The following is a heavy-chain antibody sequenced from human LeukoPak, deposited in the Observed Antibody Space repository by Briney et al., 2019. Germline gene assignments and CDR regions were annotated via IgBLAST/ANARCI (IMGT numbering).Heavy chain of an antibody. Sequence: TSETLSLTCTVSGGSISSYYWSWIRQPPGKGLGWIGYIYYSGSTNYNPSLKSRVTISVDTSKNQFSLKLSSVTAADTAVYYCARHDHYGSGSYYNWFDPWGQGTLVTVSS. CDR1: GGSISSYY. CDR3: ARHDHYGSGSYYNWFDP. D-gene: IGHD3-10*01. J-gene: IGHJ5*02. V-gene: IGHV4-59*08. CDR2: IYYSGST.